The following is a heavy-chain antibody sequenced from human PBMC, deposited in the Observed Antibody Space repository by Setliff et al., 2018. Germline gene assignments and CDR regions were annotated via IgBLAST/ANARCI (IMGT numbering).Heavy chain of an antibody. D-gene: IGHD3-3*01. Sequence: PSETLSLTCTVSGGSISSSSYYWGWIRQPPGKGLEWIGSIYYSGSTYYNPSLKSRVTISVDTSKNQFSLKLSSVTAADTAVYYCARDKRQYNFWSGYYGSWGNYFDYWGQGTLDTVSS. CDR3: ARDKRQYNFWSGYYGSWGNYFDY. J-gene: IGHJ4*02. V-gene: IGHV4-39*07. CDR1: GGSISSSSYY. CDR2: IYYSGST.